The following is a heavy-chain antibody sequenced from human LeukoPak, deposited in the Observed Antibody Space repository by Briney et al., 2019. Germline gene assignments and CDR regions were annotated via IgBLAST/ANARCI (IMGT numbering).Heavy chain of an antibody. D-gene: IGHD2-15*01. CDR1: GGSISSYY. J-gene: IGHJ6*02. CDR3: ARDPAGEYCSGGSCYSEYYSYGMDV. Sequence: SETLSLTCNVSGGSISSYYWSWIRQPAGKGLEWIGGIYTSGSTNYNPSLKSRVTISVDTSKNQFSLKLSSVTAADTAVYYCARDPAGEYCSGGSCYSEYYSYGMDVWGQGTTVTVSS. V-gene: IGHV4-4*07. CDR2: IYTSGST.